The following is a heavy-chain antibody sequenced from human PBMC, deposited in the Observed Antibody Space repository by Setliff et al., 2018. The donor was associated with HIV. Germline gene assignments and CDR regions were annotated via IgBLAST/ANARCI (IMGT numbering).Heavy chain of an antibody. Sequence: ASVKVSCKVSGYTLTELSMHWVRQAPGKGLEWMGGFDPEDGETIYAQKFQGRVTMTRDSSTSTVYMELSSLRSEDTAVYYCARDRETGNNYGTDLWGQGTLVTVSS. CDR1: GYTLTELS. CDR3: ARDRETGNNYGTDL. J-gene: IGHJ5*02. CDR2: FDPEDGET. D-gene: IGHD5-18*01. V-gene: IGHV1-24*01.